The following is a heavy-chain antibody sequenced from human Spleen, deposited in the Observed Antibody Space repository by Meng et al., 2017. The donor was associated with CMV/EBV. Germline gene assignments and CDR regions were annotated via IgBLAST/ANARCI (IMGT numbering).Heavy chain of an antibody. CDR1: GVSISSYY. CDR3: SRDYCGGDCYSLGH. CDR2: IYYRGNT. V-gene: IGHV4-59*01. D-gene: IGHD2-21*01. J-gene: IGHJ1*01. Sequence: GSLRLSCTVSGVSISSYYWTWIRQPPGKGLEWIGYIYYRGNTNYNPSLKSRVTMSVDTSRNQFSLTLSSVTAAGTAVYYCSRDYCGGDCYSLGHWGRGSLVTVSS.